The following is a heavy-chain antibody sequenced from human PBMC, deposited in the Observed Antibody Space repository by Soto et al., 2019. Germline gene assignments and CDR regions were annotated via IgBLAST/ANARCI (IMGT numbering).Heavy chain of an antibody. V-gene: IGHV3-15*07. CDR3: TTDPVTMIVVVPSSG. CDR1: GFTFSSYA. D-gene: IGHD3-22*01. J-gene: IGHJ4*02. Sequence: PGGSLRLSCAASGFTFSSYAMHWVRQAPGKGLEWVGRIKSKTDGGTTGYAAPVKGRFTISRDDSKNTLYLQMNSLKTEDTAVYYCTTDPVTMIVVVPSSGWGQGTLVTVSS. CDR2: IKSKTDGGTT.